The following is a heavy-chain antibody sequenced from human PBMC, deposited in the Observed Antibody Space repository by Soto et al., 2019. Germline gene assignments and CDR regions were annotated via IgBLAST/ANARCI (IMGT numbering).Heavy chain of an antibody. CDR2: IYSGGST. V-gene: IGHV4-61*01. CDR3: ARVGRSCRPTTCETRVPV. J-gene: IGHJ6*03. CDR1: GGFVNSDTHS. Sequence: PATLSHTSTVSGGFVNSDTHSWSWIRQTPGKRLEWIGFIYSGGSTKNPSLRSRVTMSVDTSKQQSHLTLRSVIVADTAGYHCARVGRSCRPTTCETRVPVWGIG. D-gene: IGHD6-6*01.